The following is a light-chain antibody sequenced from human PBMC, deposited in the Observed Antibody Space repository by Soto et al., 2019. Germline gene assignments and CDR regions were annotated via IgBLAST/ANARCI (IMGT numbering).Light chain of an antibody. V-gene: IGLV4-69*01. Sequence: QPVLTQSPSASASLGASVKLTCTLSSGHSSYAIAWHQQQPEKGPRYLMKLNSDGSHSKGDGIPDRFSGSSSGAERYLTISSLQSEDEADYHCQIWGTGIRVFGGGTKVTVL. CDR2: LNSDGSH. J-gene: IGLJ3*02. CDR3: QIWGTGIRV. CDR1: SGHSSYA.